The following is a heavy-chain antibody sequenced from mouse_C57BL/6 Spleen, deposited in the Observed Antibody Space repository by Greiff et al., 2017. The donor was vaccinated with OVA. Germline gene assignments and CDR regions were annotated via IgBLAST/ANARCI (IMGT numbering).Heavy chain of an antibody. J-gene: IGHJ1*03. CDR3: TRESNPHWYFDV. V-gene: IGHV1-5*01. CDR1: GYTFTSYW. D-gene: IGHD2-5*01. Sequence: EVQLQQSGTVLARPGASVKMSCKTSGYTFTSYWMHWVKQRPGQGLEWIGATYPGNSDTSYNQKFKGKAKLTAVTSASTAYMELSSLTNEDSAVYYCTRESNPHWYFDVWGTGTTVTVSS. CDR2: TYPGNSDT.